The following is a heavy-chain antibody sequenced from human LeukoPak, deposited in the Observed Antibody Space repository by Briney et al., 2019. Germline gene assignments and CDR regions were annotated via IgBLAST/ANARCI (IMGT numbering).Heavy chain of an antibody. V-gene: IGHV4-38-2*02. CDR3: AILGDYDSSGYYY. CDR1: GYSISSGYY. Sequence: SETLSLTCTVSGYSISSGYYWGWIRQPPGKGLEWIGSGSTYYNPSLKSRVTISVDTSKNQFSLKLSPVTAADTAVYYCAILGDYDSSGYYYWGQGTLVTVSS. J-gene: IGHJ4*02. CDR2: SGST. D-gene: IGHD3-22*01.